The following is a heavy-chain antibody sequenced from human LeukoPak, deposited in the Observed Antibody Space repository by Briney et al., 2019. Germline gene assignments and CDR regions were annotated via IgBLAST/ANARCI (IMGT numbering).Heavy chain of an antibody. V-gene: IGHV3-30-3*01. CDR2: ISYVGSNK. D-gene: IGHD6-13*01. CDR3: AREGPGIAAAGDHPSMDV. J-gene: IGHJ6*02. Sequence: GRSLRLSCAASGFTFSSYAMHWVRQAPGKGLEWVAVISYVGSNKFYADSVKGRFTISRDNSKNTLYLQMNSLRAEDSAVYYCAREGPGIAAAGDHPSMDVWGQGTTVTVSS. CDR1: GFTFSSYA.